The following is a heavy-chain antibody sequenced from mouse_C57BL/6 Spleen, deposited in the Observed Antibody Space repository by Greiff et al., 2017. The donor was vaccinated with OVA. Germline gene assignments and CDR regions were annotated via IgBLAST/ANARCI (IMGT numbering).Heavy chain of an antibody. J-gene: IGHJ3*01. CDR2: IDPSDSYT. CDR1: GYTFTSYW. Sequence: VQLQQPGAELVKPGASVKLSCKASGYTFTSYWMQWVKQRPGQGLEWIGEIDPSDSYTNYNQKFKGKATLTVDTSSSTAYMQLSSLTSEDSAVYYCARSRFITTVVEGFAYWGQGTLVTVSA. CDR3: ARSRFITTVVEGFAY. D-gene: IGHD1-1*01. V-gene: IGHV1-50*01.